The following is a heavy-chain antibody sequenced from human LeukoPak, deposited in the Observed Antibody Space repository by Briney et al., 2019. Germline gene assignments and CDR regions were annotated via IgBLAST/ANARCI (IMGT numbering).Heavy chain of an antibody. CDR2: ISADNGNT. Sequence: ASVKDSCMAPRYTFTSFVLSWVRQAPGQGVEWMGWISADNGNTNYEQNLQGRVTMTTDTSTRTAYMELRSLRSDDTAVYYCARTYGSGSSQPFDYWGQGTLVTVSS. V-gene: IGHV1-18*01. D-gene: IGHD3-10*01. CDR3: ARTYGSGSSQPFDY. CDR1: RYTFTSFV. J-gene: IGHJ4*02.